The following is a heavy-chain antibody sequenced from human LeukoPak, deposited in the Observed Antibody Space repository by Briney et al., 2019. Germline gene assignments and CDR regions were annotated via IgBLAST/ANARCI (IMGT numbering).Heavy chain of an antibody. CDR1: GYSFTSYW. Sequence: KHGESLKISCKGSGYSFTSYWIGWVRQMPGKGLEWMGRIDPSDSYTDYSPSFQGHVTISEDKSISTANLQWSSLKASDTAMYFCARHQYSNSWYDAFDIWGQGTMVTVSS. J-gene: IGHJ3*02. D-gene: IGHD6-13*01. V-gene: IGHV5-10-1*01. CDR3: ARHQYSNSWYDAFDI. CDR2: IDPSDSYT.